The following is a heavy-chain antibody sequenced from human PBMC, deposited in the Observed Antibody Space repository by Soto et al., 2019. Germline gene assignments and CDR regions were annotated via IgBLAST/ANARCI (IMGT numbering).Heavy chain of an antibody. CDR2: ISYDGSNK. V-gene: IGHV3-30-3*01. CDR1: GFTFSSYA. D-gene: IGHD2-15*01. CDR3: ARDGGEGVVVAATNFDY. Sequence: QVQLVESGGGVVQPGRSLRLSCAASGFTFSSYAMHWVRQAPGKGLEWVAVISYDGSNKYYADSVKGRFTISRDNSKNTLYLQMNSRGAEDTAVYYWARDGGEGVVVAATNFDYWGQGTLVTVSS. J-gene: IGHJ4*02.